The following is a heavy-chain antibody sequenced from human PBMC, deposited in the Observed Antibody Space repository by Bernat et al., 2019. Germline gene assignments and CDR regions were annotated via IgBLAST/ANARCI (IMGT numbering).Heavy chain of an antibody. J-gene: IGHJ6*03. CDR3: AELRYMDV. CDR2: INSDGSST. CDR1: GFTFSSYW. D-gene: IGHD3-16*01. Sequence: LRLSCAASGFTFSSYWMHWVRQAPGKGLVWVSRINSDGSSTNYADSVKGRITISRDKAKKTLYLKMNSLRAEETVVYYCAELRYMDVWGKGTTVTVSS. V-gene: IGHV3-74*01.